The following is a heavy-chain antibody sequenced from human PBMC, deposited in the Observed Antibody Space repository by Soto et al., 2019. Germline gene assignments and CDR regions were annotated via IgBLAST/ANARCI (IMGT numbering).Heavy chain of an antibody. V-gene: IGHV3-30-3*01. CDR3: ARDFLLDIVVVPATMDV. J-gene: IGHJ6*02. CDR2: ISYHESNK. Sequence: QGQLVESGGGVVQPGGSLRLSCVASGFTFSSYAMHWVRQAPGKGLEWVAVISYHESNKYYVDSVKGRFTISRDNSKNTLYLQMNSLRGEDTAVYYCARDFLLDIVVVPATMDVWGQGTTVTVSS. CDR1: GFTFSSYA. D-gene: IGHD2-2*01.